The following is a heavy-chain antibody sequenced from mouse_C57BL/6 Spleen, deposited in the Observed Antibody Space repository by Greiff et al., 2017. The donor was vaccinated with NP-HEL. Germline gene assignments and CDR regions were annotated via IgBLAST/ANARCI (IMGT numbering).Heavy chain of an antibody. J-gene: IGHJ3*01. Sequence: QVVESGPELVKPGASVKISCKASGYSFTDYNMNWVKQSNGKSLEWIGVINPNYGTTSYNQKFKGKATLTVDQSSSTAYMQLNSLTSEDSAVYYCARSFYGSSSWFAYWGQGTLVTVSA. CDR3: ARSFYGSSSWFAY. D-gene: IGHD1-1*01. V-gene: IGHV1-39*01. CDR1: GYSFTDYN. CDR2: INPNYGTT.